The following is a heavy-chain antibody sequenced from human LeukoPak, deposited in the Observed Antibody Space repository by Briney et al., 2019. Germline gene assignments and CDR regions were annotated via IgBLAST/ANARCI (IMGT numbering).Heavy chain of an antibody. CDR2: IYHSGST. Sequence: SETLSLTCAVSGGSISSSNWWSWVRQPPGKGLEWIGEIYHSGSTNYNPSLKSRVTISVDKSKNQFSLKLSSVTAADTAVYYCARDGVVVVAATEYYYYYYMDVWGKGTTVTVSS. J-gene: IGHJ6*03. CDR3: ARDGVVVVAATEYYYYYYMDV. V-gene: IGHV4-4*02. D-gene: IGHD2-15*01. CDR1: GGSISSSNW.